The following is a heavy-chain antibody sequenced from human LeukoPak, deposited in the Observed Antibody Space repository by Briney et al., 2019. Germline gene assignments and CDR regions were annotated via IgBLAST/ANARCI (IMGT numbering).Heavy chain of an antibody. CDR2: IYYSGST. Sequence: PETLSLTCTVSGGSISTYYWSWIRQPPGTGLEWIGHIYYSGSTNYNPSPKSRVTISVDTSKNQFSLKLSSVSAADTAVYYCARQVGYSSGWYIYWGQGTLVTVSS. J-gene: IGHJ4*02. D-gene: IGHD6-19*01. CDR3: ARQVGYSSGWYIY. CDR1: GGSISTYY. V-gene: IGHV4-59*08.